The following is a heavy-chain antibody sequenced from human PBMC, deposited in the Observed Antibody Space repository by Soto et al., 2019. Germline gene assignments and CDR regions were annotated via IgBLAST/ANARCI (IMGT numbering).Heavy chain of an antibody. V-gene: IGHV1-69*13. CDR1: GGTFSSYA. J-gene: IGHJ4*02. Sequence: SVKVSCKASGGTFSSYAISWVRQAPGQGLEWMGGIIPIFGTANYAQKFQGRVSMTEDPSTDTAYMELTSLRSEDTAVYFCAADRKIVGTIGAFDFWGQGTLVTVSS. D-gene: IGHD1-26*01. CDR2: IIPIFGTA. CDR3: AADRKIVGTIGAFDF.